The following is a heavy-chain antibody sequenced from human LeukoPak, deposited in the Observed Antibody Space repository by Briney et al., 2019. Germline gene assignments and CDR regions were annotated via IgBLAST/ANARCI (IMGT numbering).Heavy chain of an antibody. J-gene: IGHJ4*02. Sequence: ASVTVSFKASGYTFTIYGISWVGQAPGQGLEWMGWISAYNGNTNYTQKLQGRGTMTTDTSTSTAYMELRSLRSDDTAVYYCARAQTPPPYCSGGSCYTLGPYYFDYWGQGTLVTVSS. CDR3: ARAQTPPPYCSGGSCYTLGPYYFDY. D-gene: IGHD2-15*01. CDR1: GYTFTIYG. CDR2: ISAYNGNT. V-gene: IGHV1-18*01.